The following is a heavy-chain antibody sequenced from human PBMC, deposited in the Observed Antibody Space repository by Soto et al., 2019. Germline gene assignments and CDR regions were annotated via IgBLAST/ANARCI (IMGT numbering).Heavy chain of an antibody. CDR3: ARVMGCSGGSCYSDYFDY. V-gene: IGHV4-4*02. CDR1: GGSISSSNW. J-gene: IGHJ4*02. CDR2: IYHSGST. Sequence: SETLSLTCAVSGGSISSSNWWSWVRQPPGKGLEWIGEIYHSGSTNYNPSLKSRVTISVDKSKNQFSLKLSSVTAADTAVYYCARVMGCSGGSCYSDYFDYWGQGTLVTVSS. D-gene: IGHD2-15*01.